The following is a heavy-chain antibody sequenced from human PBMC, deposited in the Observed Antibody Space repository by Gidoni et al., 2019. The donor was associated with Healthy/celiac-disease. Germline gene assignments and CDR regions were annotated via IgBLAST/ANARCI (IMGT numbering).Heavy chain of an antibody. CDR2: IFSNDEK. CDR3: ARIRSRRDGYNYGGYYFDY. J-gene: IGHJ4*02. Sequence: QVTLKESGPVLVKPTETLTLTCTVSGFSLSNARMGVSWIRQPPGKALEWLAHIFSNDEKSYSTSLKSRLTISKDTSKSQVVLTMTNMDPVDTATYYCARIRSRRDGYNYGGYYFDYWGQGTLVTVSS. CDR1: GFSLSNARMG. V-gene: IGHV2-26*01. D-gene: IGHD5-12*01.